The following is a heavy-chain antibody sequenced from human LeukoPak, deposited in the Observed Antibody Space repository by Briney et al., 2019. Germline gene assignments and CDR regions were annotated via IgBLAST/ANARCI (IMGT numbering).Heavy chain of an antibody. D-gene: IGHD2-21*01. Sequence: GRSLRLSCTSSGLTFSDHHMSCIRQAPGKGLEWVSKIGLRGTTIEYAESVKGRFTISRDDAKNSLYLQMSGLRAEDTAIYYCARDHVVPGLVFDHWGQGTLVSVS. CDR2: IGLRGTTI. CDR1: GLTFSDHH. V-gene: IGHV3-11*04. J-gene: IGHJ4*02. CDR3: ARDHVVPGLVFDH.